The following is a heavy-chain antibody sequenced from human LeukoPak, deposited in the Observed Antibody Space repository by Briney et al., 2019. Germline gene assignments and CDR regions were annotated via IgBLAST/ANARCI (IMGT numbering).Heavy chain of an antibody. J-gene: IGHJ5*02. D-gene: IGHD3-16*01. CDR2: SSNDGSTT. CDR3: ARDLFGSMGFDP. Sequence: PGGSLRLSCAASGFTFSDYWMHWVRQAPGKGLVWVSCSSNDGSTTNYADSVRGRFTISRDSAKNTLYLQMNSLRAEDTAVYYCARDLFGSMGFDPWGQGTLVTVSS. CDR1: GFTFSDYW. V-gene: IGHV3-74*01.